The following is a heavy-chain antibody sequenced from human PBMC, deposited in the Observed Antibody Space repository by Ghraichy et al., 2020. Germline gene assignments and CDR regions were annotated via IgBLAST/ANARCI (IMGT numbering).Heavy chain of an antibody. V-gene: IGHV3-23*01. CDR2: ISGSGGST. D-gene: IGHD5-24*01. J-gene: IGHJ6*02. Sequence: GGSLRLSCAASGFTFSSYAMSWVRQAPGKGLEWVSAISGSGGSTYYADSVKGRFTISRDNSKNTLYLQMNSLRAEDTAVYYCANGGVATMDYYYYGMDVWGQGTTVTVSS. CDR1: GFTFSSYA. CDR3: ANGGVATMDYYYYGMDV.